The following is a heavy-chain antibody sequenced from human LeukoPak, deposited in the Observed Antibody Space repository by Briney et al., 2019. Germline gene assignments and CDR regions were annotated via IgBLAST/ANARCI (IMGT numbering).Heavy chain of an antibody. CDR2: TSAGGSST. Sequence: GGSLRLSCAASGFTFSSYAMSWVRQAPGKGLEWVSATSAGGSSTYYADSVRGRFTISRDNSKDTLYLQMNSLRAEDTATYYCARRSGSLDAFDIWGQGTMVTVSS. V-gene: IGHV3-23*01. D-gene: IGHD1-26*01. CDR3: ARRSGSLDAFDI. J-gene: IGHJ3*02. CDR1: GFTFSSYA.